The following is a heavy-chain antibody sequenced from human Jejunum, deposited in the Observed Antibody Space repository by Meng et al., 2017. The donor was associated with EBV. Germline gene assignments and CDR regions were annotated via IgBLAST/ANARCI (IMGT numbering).Heavy chain of an antibody. CDR1: GFTFSGFW. CDR3: AKDSGNYYMDY. D-gene: IGHD1-26*01. Sequence: GKRVESGEGVIQPGGSLRLSFAASGFTFSGFWMYWVRQVTGKGLVWVSRIIGTGDKTTYADSVKGRFTISRDNAKNTLYLQMNSLRAEDTAVYYCAKDSGNYYMDYWGQGTLVTVSS. J-gene: IGHJ4*02. CDR2: IIGTGDKT. V-gene: IGHV3-74*01.